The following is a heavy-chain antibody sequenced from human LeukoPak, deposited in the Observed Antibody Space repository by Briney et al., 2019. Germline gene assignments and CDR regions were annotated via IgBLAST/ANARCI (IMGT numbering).Heavy chain of an antibody. D-gene: IGHD3-16*01. V-gene: IGHV3-48*03. CDR2: ISSSGSTI. J-gene: IGHJ4*02. CDR3: ARDTITYYDYVWGSFDY. Sequence: GGSLRLSCAASGFTFSSYEMNWIRQAPGKGLEWVSYISSSGSTIYYADSVKGRFTISRDNARNSLYLQMNSLRAEDTAVYYCARDTITYYDYVWGSFDYWGQGTLVTVSS. CDR1: GFTFSSYE.